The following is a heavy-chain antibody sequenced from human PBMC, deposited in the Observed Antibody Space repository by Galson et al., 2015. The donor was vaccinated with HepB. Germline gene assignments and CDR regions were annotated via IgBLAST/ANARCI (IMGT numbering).Heavy chain of an antibody. Sequence: SLRLSCAASGFTFSSYSMNWVRQAPGKGLEWVSSISSSSSYIYYADSVKGRFTISRDNAKNSLYLQMNSLRAEDTAVYYCARDQSSSWYTPDWYYYYGMDVWGQGTTVTVSS. CDR1: GFTFSSYS. D-gene: IGHD6-13*01. J-gene: IGHJ6*02. V-gene: IGHV3-21*01. CDR3: ARDQSSSWYTPDWYYYYGMDV. CDR2: ISSSSSYI.